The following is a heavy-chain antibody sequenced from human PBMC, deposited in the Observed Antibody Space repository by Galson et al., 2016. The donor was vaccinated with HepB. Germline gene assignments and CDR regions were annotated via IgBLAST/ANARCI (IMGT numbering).Heavy chain of an antibody. CDR1: GGAFSSYA. D-gene: IGHD6-13*01. CDR2: IIPIFGTA. CDR3: ARDRGSSWLAYFQG. V-gene: IGHV1-69*13. Sequence: SVKVSCKASGGAFSSYAISWVRQAPGQGLEWVGGIIPIFGTANYAQKFQGRVSITADESTSTVYMELSSLRSDDTALYYCARDRGSSWLAYFQGWGQGTLGIVSS. J-gene: IGHJ1*01.